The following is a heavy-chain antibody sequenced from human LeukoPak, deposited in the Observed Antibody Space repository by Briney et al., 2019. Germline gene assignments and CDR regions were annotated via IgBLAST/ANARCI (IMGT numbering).Heavy chain of an antibody. V-gene: IGHV3-30*18. J-gene: IGHJ4*02. CDR3: AKDGVTQWLAAYRRYYFDY. CDR1: GFTFSSYG. CDR2: ISYDGSNK. Sequence: GSLRLSCAASGFTFSSYGMHWVRQAPGKGLEWVAVISYDGSNKYYADSVKGRFTISRDNSKNTLYLQMNSLRAEDTVVYYCAKDGVTQWLAAYRRYYFDYWGQGTLVTVSS. D-gene: IGHD6-19*01.